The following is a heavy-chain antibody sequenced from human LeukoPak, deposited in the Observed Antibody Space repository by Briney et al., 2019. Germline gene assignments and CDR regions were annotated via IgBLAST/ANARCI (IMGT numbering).Heavy chain of an antibody. CDR3: AGTAMAKGIFDY. V-gene: IGHV4-34*01. D-gene: IGHD5-18*01. CDR2: INHRGRT. Sequence: SETLSLTCAVYGVPFSGYYWNWIRQPPGKGLEWIGEINHRGRTDNNPSLKSRVIISVDTSKNQFSLKLTSVTAADTAVYYCAGTAMAKGIFDYWGQGTLVTISS. J-gene: IGHJ4*02. CDR1: GVPFSGYY.